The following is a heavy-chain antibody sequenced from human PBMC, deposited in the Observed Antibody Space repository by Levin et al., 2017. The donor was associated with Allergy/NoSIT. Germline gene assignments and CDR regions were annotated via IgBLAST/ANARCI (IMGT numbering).Heavy chain of an antibody. V-gene: IGHV3-74*01. D-gene: IGHD2-2*01. CDR1: GFTFSRRW. CDR3: ERGDCSATSCLGY. J-gene: IGHJ4*02. Sequence: GESLKISCAASGFTFSRRWMHWVRQAPGKGLEWVSQINNDGSSTNSADSVKGRSTISRDNARNTLLLQISNLRAEATAVYYCERGDCSATSCLGYWGQGTLVTVSS. CDR2: INNDGSST.